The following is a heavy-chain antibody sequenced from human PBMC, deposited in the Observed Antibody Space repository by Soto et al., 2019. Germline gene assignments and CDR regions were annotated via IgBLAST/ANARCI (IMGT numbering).Heavy chain of an antibody. CDR1: GYTFTSYG. CDR3: ARTTVTMLAGEAGQSDY. Sequence: GASVKVSCKASGYTFTSYGISWVRQAPGQGLEWMGWISAYNGNTNYAQKLQGRVTMTTDTSTSTACMELRSLRSDDTAVYYCARTTVTMLAGEAGQSDYWGQGTLVTVSS. D-gene: IGHD4-17*01. J-gene: IGHJ4*02. V-gene: IGHV1-18*01. CDR2: ISAYNGNT.